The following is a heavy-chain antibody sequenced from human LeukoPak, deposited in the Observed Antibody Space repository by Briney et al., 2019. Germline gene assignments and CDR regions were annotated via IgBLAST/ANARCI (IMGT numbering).Heavy chain of an antibody. CDR1: GFTFSSYG. Sequence: GGSLRLSCAASGFTFSSYGMHWVRQAPGKGLDWVAVISYDGSNKYYADSVKGRFTISRDNSKNTLYLQMNSLRAEDTAVYYCAKDPGYYGSGTYPTLFDYWGQGTLVTVSS. CDR2: ISYDGSNK. CDR3: AKDPGYYGSGTYPTLFDY. D-gene: IGHD3-10*01. V-gene: IGHV3-30*18. J-gene: IGHJ4*02.